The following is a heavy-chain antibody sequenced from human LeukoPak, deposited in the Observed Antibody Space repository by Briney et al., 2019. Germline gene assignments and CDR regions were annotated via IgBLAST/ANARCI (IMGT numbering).Heavy chain of an antibody. CDR1: GGSINSYY. D-gene: IGHD6-13*01. V-gene: IGHV4-59*01. J-gene: IGHJ4*02. CDR2: IYYSGST. CDR3: ARVTGYMTEDYFDY. Sequence: PSETLSLTCTVSGGSINSYYWSWIRQPPGKGLEWIGYIYYSGSTNYNPSLKSRVSISVDTSKNQFSLRLSSVTAADTAVYYCARVTGYMTEDYFDYWGQGTLITVSS.